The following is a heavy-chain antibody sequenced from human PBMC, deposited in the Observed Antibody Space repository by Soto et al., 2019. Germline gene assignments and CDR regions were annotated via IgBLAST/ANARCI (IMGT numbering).Heavy chain of an antibody. CDR2: IIPIFGTA. V-gene: IGHV1-69*06. D-gene: IGHD6-13*01. Sequence: GGSVKVSCKASGGTFSSYAISWVRQAPGQGLEWMGGIIPIFGTANYAQKFQGRVTITADKSTSTAYMELSSMRSEDTAVYYCARDQKAEQQLVRSYYYGMAVWGQGTTVTVSS. J-gene: IGHJ6*02. CDR1: GGTFSSYA. CDR3: ARDQKAEQQLVRSYYYGMAV.